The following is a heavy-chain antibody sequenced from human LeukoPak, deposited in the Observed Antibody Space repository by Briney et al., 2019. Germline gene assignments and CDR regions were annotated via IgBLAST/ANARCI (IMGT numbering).Heavy chain of an antibody. D-gene: IGHD2-2*01. CDR2: IIPIFGTA. Sequence: SVKVSCKASGGTFSSYAISWVRQAPGQGLEWMGGIIPIFGTANYAQKFQGRVTITADESTSTAYMELSSLRSGDTAVYYCAREDCSSTSCYRGAGYWGQGTLVTVSS. J-gene: IGHJ4*02. CDR1: GGTFSSYA. CDR3: AREDCSSTSCYRGAGY. V-gene: IGHV1-69*13.